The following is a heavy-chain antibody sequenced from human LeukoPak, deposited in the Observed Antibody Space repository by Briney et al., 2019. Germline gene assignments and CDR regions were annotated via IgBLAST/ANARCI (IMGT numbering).Heavy chain of an antibody. CDR3: ASSKVGASDYFDY. CDR2: ISSSSSYI. D-gene: IGHD1-26*01. CDR1: GFTFSSYS. J-gene: IGHJ4*02. V-gene: IGHV3-21*01. Sequence: GGSLRLSCAASGFTFSSYSMNWVRQAPGKGLEWVSSISSSSSYIYYADSVKGRFTISRDNAKNSLYLQMNSLRAEDTAVYYCASSKVGASDYFDYWGQGTLVTVSS.